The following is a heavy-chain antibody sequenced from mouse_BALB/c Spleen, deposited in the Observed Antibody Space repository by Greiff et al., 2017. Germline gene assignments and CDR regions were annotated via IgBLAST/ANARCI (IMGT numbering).Heavy chain of an antibody. J-gene: IGHJ1*01. CDR3: TIGQIGWYFDV. CDR2: INPSNGGT. CDR1: GYTFTSYW. V-gene: IGHV1S16*01. Sequence: QVQLQQPGAELVKPGASVKLSCKASGYTFTSYWMHWVKLRPGKGFEWIGEINPSNGGTNYNEKFKRKATLTVDKSSSTAYMQLSSLTSEDSAVYYCTIGQIGWYFDVWGAGTTVTVSS.